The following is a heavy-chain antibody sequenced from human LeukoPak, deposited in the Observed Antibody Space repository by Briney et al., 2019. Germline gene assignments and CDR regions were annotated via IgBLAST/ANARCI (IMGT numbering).Heavy chain of an antibody. CDR2: ISYDGSNK. J-gene: IGHJ4*02. Sequence: GGSLRLSCAASGFTVSSNYMSWVRQAPGKGLEWVAVISYDGSNKYYADSVKGRFTISRDNAKNSLYLQMNSLRAEDTAVCYCARGRSSWPICDYWGQGILVTVSS. V-gene: IGHV3-30*03. CDR3: ARGRSSWPICDY. D-gene: IGHD6-13*01. CDR1: GFTVSSNY.